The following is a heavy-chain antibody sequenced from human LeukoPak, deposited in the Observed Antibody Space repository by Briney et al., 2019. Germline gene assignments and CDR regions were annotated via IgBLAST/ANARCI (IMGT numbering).Heavy chain of an antibody. V-gene: IGHV3-30*03. CDR3: ATRITIFGVVIPRSGFDP. CDR2: ISYDGSNK. J-gene: IGHJ5*02. CDR1: GFTFSSYG. D-gene: IGHD3-3*01. Sequence: GGSLRLSCAASGFTFSSYGMHWVRQAPGKGLEWVAVISYDGSNKYYADSVKGRFTISRDNSKNTLYLQMNSLRAEDTAVYYCATRITIFGVVIPRSGFDPWGQGTLVTVSS.